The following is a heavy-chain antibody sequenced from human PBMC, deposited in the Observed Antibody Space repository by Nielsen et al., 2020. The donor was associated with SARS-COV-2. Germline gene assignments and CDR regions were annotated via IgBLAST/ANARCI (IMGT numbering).Heavy chain of an antibody. CDR1: GFTFSNFA. CDR3: ARETFEYTSSFYDY. J-gene: IGHJ4*02. V-gene: IGHV3-30*04. CDR2: ISYDGNNK. D-gene: IGHD6-6*01. Sequence: AGSLRLSCAASGFTFSNFAMHWVRQAPGKGLEWVAIISYDGNNKYADSVKGRFTISRDNSKNTLYLQMNSLRHDDTAVYYCARETFEYTSSFYDYWGQGTLVTVSS.